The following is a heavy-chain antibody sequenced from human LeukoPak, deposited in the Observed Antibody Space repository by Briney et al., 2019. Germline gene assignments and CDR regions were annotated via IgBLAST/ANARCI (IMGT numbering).Heavy chain of an antibody. CDR1: GGSISSYF. CDR2: IYDSGGT. CDR3: ERIRITMSTTDAFDI. D-gene: IGHD3-10*02. V-gene: IGHV4-59*08. J-gene: IGHJ3*02. Sequence: SETLSLTWAVAGGSISSYFWSWSRQPPGQGVWWGGYIYDSGGTNYNPSLKSRVTISLDASNNHVSLKWSSVTAADTAVYYCERIRITMSTTDAFDIWGQGTMVTVSS.